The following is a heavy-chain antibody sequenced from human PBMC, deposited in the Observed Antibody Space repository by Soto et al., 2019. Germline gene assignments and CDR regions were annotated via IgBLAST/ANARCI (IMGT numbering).Heavy chain of an antibody. J-gene: IGHJ5*02. CDR3: ARSRGFRDLYDP. D-gene: IGHD3-10*01. CDR2: INAGNGNT. Sequence: ASVKVSCKASGYTFTSYAMHWVRQAPGQRLEWMGWINAGNGNTKYSQKFQGRVTITRDTSASTAYMGLSSLRSEDTAVYYCARSRGFRDLYDPWGQGTLETFSS. CDR1: GYTFTSYA. V-gene: IGHV1-3*01.